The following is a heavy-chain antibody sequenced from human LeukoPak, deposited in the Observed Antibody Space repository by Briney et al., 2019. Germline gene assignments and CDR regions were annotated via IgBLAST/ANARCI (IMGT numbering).Heavy chain of an antibody. CDR1: GYTFTSYG. CDR3: ARDSGYSNGFSLDY. D-gene: IGHD5-18*01. J-gene: IGHJ4*02. V-gene: IGHV1-3*01. Sequence: EASVTVSCKASGYTFTSYGISWVRQAPGQGLEWMGWINAGNGNTKYSQNFQGRVTITRDTSASTVDMELSSLRSEDTAVYYCARDSGYSNGFSLDYWGQGTLVTVSS. CDR2: INAGNGNT.